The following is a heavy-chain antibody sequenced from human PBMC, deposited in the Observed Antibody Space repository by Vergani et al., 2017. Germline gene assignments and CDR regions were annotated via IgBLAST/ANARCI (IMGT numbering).Heavy chain of an antibody. V-gene: IGHV4-30-4*01. CDR1: GGSISSGDYY. CDR3: ARAPGAVLFWFDP. D-gene: IGHD3-10*01. CDR2: IYYSGST. J-gene: IGHJ5*02. Sequence: QVQLQESGPGLVQPSQTLSLTCTVSGGSISSGDYYWSWIRQPPGKGLEWIGYIYYSGSTYYNPSLKSRVTISVDTSKNQFSLKLSSVTAADTAVYYCARAPGAVLFWFDPWGQGTLVTVSS.